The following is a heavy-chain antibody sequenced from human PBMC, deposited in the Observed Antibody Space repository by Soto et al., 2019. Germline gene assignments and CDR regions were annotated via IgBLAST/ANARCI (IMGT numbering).Heavy chain of an antibody. D-gene: IGHD1-1*01. V-gene: IGHV3-23*01. CDR1: GFTFSSYA. J-gene: IGHJ3*02. CDR2: ISGSGVST. Sequence: GGSLRLSCAASGFTFSSYAMSWVRQAPGKGLEWVAAISGSGVSTYYADSVRGRSTISRDNSKKTVDLQMNSLRAEDTAVYYGAKFFCISTLGEAQDVKTTGVFEIWGHGTLVPVS. CDR3: AKFFCISTLGEAQDVKTTGVFEI.